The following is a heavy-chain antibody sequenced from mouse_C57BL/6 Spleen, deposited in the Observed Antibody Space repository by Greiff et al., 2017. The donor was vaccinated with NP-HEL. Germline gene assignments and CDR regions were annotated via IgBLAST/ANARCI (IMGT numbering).Heavy chain of an antibody. J-gene: IGHJ4*01. CDR1: GYTFTSYW. CDR3: ARSGGSRLYYAMDY. CDR2: IHPNSGST. Sequence: VQLQQPGAELVNPGASVKLSCKASGYTFTSYWMHWVKQRPGQGLEWIGMIHPNSGSTNYNEKFKSKATLTVDKSSSTAYMQLSSLTSEDSAVYYCARSGGSRLYYAMDYWGQGTSVTVSS. D-gene: IGHD1-1*01. V-gene: IGHV1-64*01.